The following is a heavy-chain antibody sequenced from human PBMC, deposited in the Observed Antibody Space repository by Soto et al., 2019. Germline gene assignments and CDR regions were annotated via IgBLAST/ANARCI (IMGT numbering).Heavy chain of an antibody. CDR1: GYSFTSYW. V-gene: IGHV5-51*01. CDR2: IYPGDSDT. CDR3: ARSIACSSTSCYTGHYNWFDP. J-gene: IGHJ5*02. D-gene: IGHD2-2*02. Sequence: GESLKISCNGSGYSFTSYWIGWVRQMPGKGLEWMGIIYPGDSDTRYSPSFQGQVTISADKSISTAYLQWSSLKASDTAMYYCARSIACSSTSCYTGHYNWFDPWGQGTLVTVSS.